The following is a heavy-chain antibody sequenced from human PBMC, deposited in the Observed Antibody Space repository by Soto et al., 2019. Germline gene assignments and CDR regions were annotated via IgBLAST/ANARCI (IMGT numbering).Heavy chain of an antibody. CDR2: IYSSGST. D-gene: IGHD2-15*01. CDR3: ARCSGGSCYIDY. Sequence: LSLTCSVFGGSVSSGSYNWCWIRQPPGKGLEWIGNIYSSGSTSYNPSLESRVTISVDTSKNQFSLKLSSVTAADTAVYYCARCSGGSCYIDYWGPGTLVTVSS. CDR1: GGSVSSGSYN. V-gene: IGHV4-61*01. J-gene: IGHJ4*02.